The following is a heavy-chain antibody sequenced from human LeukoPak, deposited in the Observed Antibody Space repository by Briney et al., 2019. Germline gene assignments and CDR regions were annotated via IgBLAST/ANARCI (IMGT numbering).Heavy chain of an antibody. Sequence: SETLSLTCAVYGGSLSGYYWSWIRQPPGKGLEWIGEINHSGSTNYNPSLKSRVTISVDTSKNQFSLKLSSVTAADTAVYYCARVFSGSYGYWGQGTLVTVSS. CDR3: ARVFSGSYGY. V-gene: IGHV4-34*01. J-gene: IGHJ4*02. CDR1: GGSLSGYY. D-gene: IGHD1-26*01. CDR2: INHSGST.